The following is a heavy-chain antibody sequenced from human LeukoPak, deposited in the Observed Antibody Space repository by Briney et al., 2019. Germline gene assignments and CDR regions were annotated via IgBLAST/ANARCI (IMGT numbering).Heavy chain of an antibody. CDR2: INPNSGGT. J-gene: IGHJ6*02. V-gene: IGHV1-2*02. CDR3: ARFPDYGDYGMDV. Sequence: ASVKVSCKASGYTFTGYYMHWVRQAPGQGLAWMGWINPNSGGTNYAQKFQGRVTMTRDTSISTAYMELSRLRSDDTAVYYCARFPDYGDYGMDVWGQGTTVTVSS. CDR1: GYTFTGYY. D-gene: IGHD4-17*01.